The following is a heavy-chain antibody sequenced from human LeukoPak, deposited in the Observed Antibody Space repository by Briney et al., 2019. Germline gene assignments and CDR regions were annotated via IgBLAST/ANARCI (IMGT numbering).Heavy chain of an antibody. CDR1: GFTFSSYS. D-gene: IGHD1-26*01. Sequence: GGSLRLSCAASGFTFSSYSMNWVRQAPGKGLEWVSYISSSSSTIYYADSVKGRYTISRDNAKNSLYLQMNSLRAEDTAVYYCARVGEGAGYDFDYWGQGTLVTVSS. V-gene: IGHV3-48*01. CDR3: ARVGEGAGYDFDY. J-gene: IGHJ4*02. CDR2: ISSSSSTI.